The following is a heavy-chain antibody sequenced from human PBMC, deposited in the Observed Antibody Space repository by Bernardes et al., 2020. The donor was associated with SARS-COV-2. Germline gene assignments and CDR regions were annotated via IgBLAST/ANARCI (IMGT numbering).Heavy chain of an antibody. D-gene: IGHD2-2*01. CDR3: ARTYWVVVPAANTSLYGMDV. V-gene: IGHV1-69*13. J-gene: IGHJ6*02. CDR2: IIPIFGTA. Sequence: SLKVACKAFGGTFSSYAISWVRQAPGQGLEWMGGIIPIFGTANYAQKFQGRVTITADESTSTAYMELSSLRSEDTAVYYCARTYWVVVPAANTSLYGMDVWGQGTTVTVSS. CDR1: GGTFSSYA.